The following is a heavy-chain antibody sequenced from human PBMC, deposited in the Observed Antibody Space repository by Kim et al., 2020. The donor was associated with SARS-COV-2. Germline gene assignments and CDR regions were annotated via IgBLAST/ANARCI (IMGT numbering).Heavy chain of an antibody. CDR2: INPHSGGT. CDR3: ARWDCSSGTCYTGNNWFDP. V-gene: IGHV1-2*02. J-gene: IGHJ5*02. CDR1: GYSFTAHY. D-gene: IGHD2-2*02. Sequence: ASVKVSCKASGYSFTAHYLHWVRQAPGQGFEWMGWINPHSGGTEYARKFQGRVTMTRDTSITKAYMELNRLNFDDTAVYFCARWDCSSGTCYTGNNWFDPGGQGTQV.